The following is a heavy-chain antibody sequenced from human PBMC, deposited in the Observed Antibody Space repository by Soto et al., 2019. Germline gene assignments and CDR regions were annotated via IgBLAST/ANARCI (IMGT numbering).Heavy chain of an antibody. J-gene: IGHJ5*02. CDR1: GFTFSKNW. V-gene: IGHV3-7*03. Sequence: VQLVESGGGLVQPGGSLRLSCAASGFTFSKNWMTWVRQAPGKGLEWVAHIKQDGSETYYVDSVKGRFTISRDNAKNSLFLQMNSLRAEDTAVYYCAREPYSYPSWGQGTLVTVSS. D-gene: IGHD5-18*01. CDR3: AREPYSYPS. CDR2: IKQDGSET.